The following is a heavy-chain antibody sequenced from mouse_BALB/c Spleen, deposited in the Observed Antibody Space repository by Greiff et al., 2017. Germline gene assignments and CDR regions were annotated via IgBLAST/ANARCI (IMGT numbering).Heavy chain of an antibody. CDR2: INPSTGYT. Sequence: VQLQQSGAELAKPGASVKMSCKASGYTFTSYWMHWVKQRPGQGLEWIGYINPSTGYTEYNQKFKDKATLTADKSSSTAYMQLSSLTSEDSAVYYCARWVPFAYWGAGTTVTVSS. CDR3: ARWVPFAY. CDR1: GYTFTSYW. V-gene: IGHV1-7*01. J-gene: IGHJ1*01.